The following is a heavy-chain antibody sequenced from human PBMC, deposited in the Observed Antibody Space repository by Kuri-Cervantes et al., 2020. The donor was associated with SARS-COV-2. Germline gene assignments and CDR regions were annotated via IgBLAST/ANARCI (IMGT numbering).Heavy chain of an antibody. Sequence: SETLSLTCAVSGYSISSGYYWGWIRQSPGKGLEWIGSIYYSGNTLYNPSLKSRLTISVDTSKKQFSLKLSSVTAADTAVYYCARAPQYSSRFDYWGQGTLVTVSS. V-gene: IGHV4-38-2*01. CDR2: IYYSGNT. J-gene: IGHJ4*02. CDR1: GYSISSGYY. CDR3: ARAPQYSSRFDY. D-gene: IGHD6-13*01.